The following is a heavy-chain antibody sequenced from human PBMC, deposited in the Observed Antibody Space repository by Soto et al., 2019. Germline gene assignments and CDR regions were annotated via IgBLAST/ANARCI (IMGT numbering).Heavy chain of an antibody. Sequence: PWGSLRLSCAASGFTFSSYGMHWVRQAPGKGLEWVAVIWYDGSNKYYADSVKGRFTISRDNSKNTLYLQMNSLRAEDTAVYYCAREGIKIAVAGPFDYWGQGTLVTVSS. CDR1: GFTFSSYG. J-gene: IGHJ4*02. V-gene: IGHV3-33*01. CDR3: AREGIKIAVAGPFDY. CDR2: IWYDGSNK. D-gene: IGHD6-19*01.